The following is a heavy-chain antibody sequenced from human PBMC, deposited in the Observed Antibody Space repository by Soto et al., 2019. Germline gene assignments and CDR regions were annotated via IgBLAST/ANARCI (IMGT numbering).Heavy chain of an antibody. Sequence: WESMKLSCKGSGYSFTSYWIGWVRQMPGKGLEWMGIIYPGDSDTRYSPSFQGQVTISADKSISTAYLQWSSLKASDTAMYYCARPSMYYYDSSGYSGTHKLSDVFDFWGQGSMVIGSS. J-gene: IGHJ3*01. CDR1: GYSFTSYW. CDR2: IYPGDSDT. D-gene: IGHD3-22*01. V-gene: IGHV5-51*01. CDR3: ARPSMYYYDSSGYSGTHKLSDVFDF.